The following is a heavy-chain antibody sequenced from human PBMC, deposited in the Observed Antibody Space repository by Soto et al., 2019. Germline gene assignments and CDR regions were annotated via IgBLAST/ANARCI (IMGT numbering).Heavy chain of an antibody. CDR2: INHSGST. J-gene: IGHJ6*02. D-gene: IGHD6-13*01. V-gene: IGHV4-34*01. CDR3: ARVRSSSWYSHYYYGMDV. Sequence: QVQLQQWGAGLLKPSETLSLTCAVYGGSFSGYYWSWIRQPPGKGLEWSGEINHSGSTNYNPSLKSRFTISVDTSKNQFSLKLSSVTAADTAVYYCARVRSSSWYSHYYYGMDVWGQGTTVTVSS. CDR1: GGSFSGYY.